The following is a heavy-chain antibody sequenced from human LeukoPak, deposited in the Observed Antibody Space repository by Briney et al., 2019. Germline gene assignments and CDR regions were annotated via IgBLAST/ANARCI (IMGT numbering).Heavy chain of an antibody. CDR3: ARGWLIRYCSSTSCSNWFDP. V-gene: IGHV4-34*01. Sequence: PSETLSLTCAVYGGSFSGYYWSWIRQPPGKGLEWIGEINHSGSTNYNPSLKSRVTISVDTSKNQFSPKLSSVTAADTAVYYCARGWLIRYCSSTSCSNWFDPWGQGTLVTVSS. CDR2: INHSGST. J-gene: IGHJ5*02. CDR1: GGSFSGYY. D-gene: IGHD2-2*01.